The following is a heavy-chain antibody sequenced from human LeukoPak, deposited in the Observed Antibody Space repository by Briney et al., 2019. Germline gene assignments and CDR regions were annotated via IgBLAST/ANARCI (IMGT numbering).Heavy chain of an antibody. D-gene: IGHD4-11*01. V-gene: IGHV4-39*07. CDR3: TKIDYSPYYYMDV. Sequence: SETLSLTCTVSGASIGSSSYYWGWIRQPPGKGLEWIGTIYYRVHTYYNPSLKSRVTISVDRSKNQFSLRLSSVTAADTAVYYCTKIDYSPYYYMDVWGKGTTVTVSS. CDR1: GASIGSSSYY. J-gene: IGHJ6*03. CDR2: IYYRVHT.